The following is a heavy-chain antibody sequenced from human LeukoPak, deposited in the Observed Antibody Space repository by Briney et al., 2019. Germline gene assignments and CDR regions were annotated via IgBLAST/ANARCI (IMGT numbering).Heavy chain of an antibody. CDR3: AKGPSSSCFGY. Sequence: GGSLRLSCAASGFTVSSNYMSWVRQAPGKGLEWVSAISGSGGSTYYADSVKGRFTISRDNSKNTLYLQMNSLRAEDTAVYYCAKGPSSSCFGYWGQGTLVTVSS. J-gene: IGHJ4*02. CDR1: GFTVSSNY. CDR2: ISGSGGST. D-gene: IGHD6-13*01. V-gene: IGHV3-23*01.